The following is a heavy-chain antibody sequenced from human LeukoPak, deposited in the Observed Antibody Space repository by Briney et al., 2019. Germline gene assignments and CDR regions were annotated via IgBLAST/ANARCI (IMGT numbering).Heavy chain of an antibody. CDR1: GFTFSSYA. J-gene: IGHJ5*02. CDR2: ISGSGGST. CDR3: ARGKHLIVVVPAAIFDP. Sequence: PGGSLRLSCAASGFTFSSYAMSWVRQAPGKGLEWVSAISGSGGSTYYADSVKGRFTISRDNAKNSLYLQMNSLRAEDTAVYYRARGKHLIVVVPAAIFDPWGQGTLVTVSS. D-gene: IGHD2-2*01. V-gene: IGHV3-23*01.